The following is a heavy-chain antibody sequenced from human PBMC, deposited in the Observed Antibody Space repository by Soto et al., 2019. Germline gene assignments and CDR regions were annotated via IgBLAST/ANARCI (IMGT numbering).Heavy chain of an antibody. CDR3: AREQGTTVGSY. V-gene: IGHV1-69*05. J-gene: IGHJ4*02. D-gene: IGHD1-26*01. CDR2: IIPIFGTA. Sequence: QVQLVQSGAEVKKPGSSVKVSCKASGGTFSSYAISWVRQAPGQGLEWMGGIIPIFGTANYAQKFHGSVTTPSDESKSTADMELSSLRSEDTAVHYCAREQGTTVGSYGGQGTLVTVSS. CDR1: GGTFSSYA.